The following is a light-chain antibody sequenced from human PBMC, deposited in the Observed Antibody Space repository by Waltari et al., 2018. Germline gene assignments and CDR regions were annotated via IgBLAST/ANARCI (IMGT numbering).Light chain of an antibody. J-gene: IGLJ1*01. CDR2: NDY. V-gene: IGLV1-44*01. CDR3: AAWDGSLNGQV. CDR1: TSNIGTNT. Sequence: QPVLTQPPSASGTPGQRVALSCSGSTSNIGTNTVAWYQQLPGTAPKLLIYNDYQRPSGVPDRVSGSKSGTSASLAISGLQSEDEAEYYCAAWDGSLNGQVFGTGTKLTVL.